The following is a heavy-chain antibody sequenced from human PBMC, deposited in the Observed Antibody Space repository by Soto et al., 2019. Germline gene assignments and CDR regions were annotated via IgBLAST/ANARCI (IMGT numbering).Heavy chain of an antibody. CDR1: GDTFTEYY. V-gene: IGHV1-46*01. D-gene: IGHD2-21*02. CDR2: VNPSGGHT. J-gene: IGHJ4*02. CDR3: ARGGHVVVVTAALDY. Sequence: QVQLMQSGAEVKKPGASVKVSCKASGDTFTEYYIHWERQDPRQGLEWMGTVNPSGGHTTYAQHFLGRVTMTRDTSTSTLYMELTSLTSEDTAVYYCARGGHVVVVTAALDYWGQGTLVTVSS.